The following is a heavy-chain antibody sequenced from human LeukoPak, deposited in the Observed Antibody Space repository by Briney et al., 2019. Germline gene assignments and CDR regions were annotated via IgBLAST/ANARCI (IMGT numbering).Heavy chain of an antibody. J-gene: IGHJ6*03. CDR1: GYTFTSYG. D-gene: IGHD3-22*01. CDR2: ISAYNGNT. Sequence: GASVKVSCKASGYTFTSYGISWVRQAPGQGLEWMGWISAYNGNTNYAQKLQGRVTMTTDTSTSTAYMELRSLRSDDTAVYYCARVRDYYDSSGYYFDYYYMDVWGKGTTVTISS. V-gene: IGHV1-18*01. CDR3: ARVRDYYDSSGYYFDYYYMDV.